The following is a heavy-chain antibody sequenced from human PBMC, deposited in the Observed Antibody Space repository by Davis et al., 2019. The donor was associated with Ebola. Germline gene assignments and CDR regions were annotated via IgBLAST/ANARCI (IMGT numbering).Heavy chain of an antibody. CDR1: GFTLSDHY. V-gene: IGHV3-72*01. CDR3: ARSCSSTNFYPDY. CDR2: TRNRANSYTT. J-gene: IGHJ4*02. D-gene: IGHD2-2*01. Sequence: PGGSLRLSCAASGFTLSDHYMDWVRQAPGKGLQWVGRTRNRANSYTTEYAASVKGRFTISRDDSKNSLYLQMNSLRTEDTALYYCARSCSSTNFYPDYWGQGTLVTVSS.